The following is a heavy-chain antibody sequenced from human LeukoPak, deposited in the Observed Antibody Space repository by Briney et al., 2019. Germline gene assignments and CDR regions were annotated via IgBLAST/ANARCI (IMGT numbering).Heavy chain of an antibody. D-gene: IGHD3-3*01. CDR1: GGSISSYY. Sequence: PSETLSLTCTVSGGSISSYYWSWIRQPAGKGLEWIGRIYTSGSTNYNPSLKSRVTISVDTSKNQFSLKLSSVTAADTAVYYCARGHPRTHYDFWSGYENYYYYYMDVWGKGTTVTVSS. CDR3: ARGHPRTHYDFWSGYENYYYYYMDV. V-gene: IGHV4-4*07. J-gene: IGHJ6*03. CDR2: IYTSGST.